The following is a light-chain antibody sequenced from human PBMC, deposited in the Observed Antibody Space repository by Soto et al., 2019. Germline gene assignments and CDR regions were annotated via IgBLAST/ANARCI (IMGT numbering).Light chain of an antibody. V-gene: IGLV2-8*01. CDR3: KSSAGSNNYA. CDR2: EVV. Sequence: QSVLTQPPSASGSPGRSVTISCTGTKSDIGVYDFVSWYQHHPGKAPRLIIYEVVQRPSGVPDRFCGSKSGNTASLTVSGLQAAHEADYFCKSSAGSNNYAFGTGTKVTV. CDR1: KSDIGVYDF. J-gene: IGLJ1*01.